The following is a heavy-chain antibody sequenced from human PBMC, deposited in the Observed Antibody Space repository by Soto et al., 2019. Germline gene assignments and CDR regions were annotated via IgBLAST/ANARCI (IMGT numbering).Heavy chain of an antibody. J-gene: IGHJ4*02. CDR3: ARVAPLRGYSYGDFDY. CDR2: IYYSGST. Sequence: SETLSLTCTVSGGSISSYYWSWIRQPPGKGLEWIGYIYYSGSTNYNPSLKGRVTISVDTSKNQFSLKLSSVTAADTAVYYCARVAPLRGYSYGDFDYWGQGTLVTVSS. D-gene: IGHD5-18*01. CDR1: GGSISSYY. V-gene: IGHV4-59*01.